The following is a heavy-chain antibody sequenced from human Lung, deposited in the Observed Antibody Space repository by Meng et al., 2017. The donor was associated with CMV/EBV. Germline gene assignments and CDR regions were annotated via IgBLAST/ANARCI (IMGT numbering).Heavy chain of an antibody. Sequence: QLHIQESGPGLVKPSXXLSLTCIVSGASIKIYHWNWVRQPAGQGLEWIGLIQVIGHTVYNPSLKSRVTVSLDASKSQFSLTLNSVTAADTATYYCAGSRPGGGACDYWGQGILVNVSS. J-gene: IGHJ4*02. CDR2: IQVIGHT. CDR1: GASIKIYH. V-gene: IGHV4-4*07. D-gene: IGHD3-16*01. CDR3: AGSRPGGGACDY.